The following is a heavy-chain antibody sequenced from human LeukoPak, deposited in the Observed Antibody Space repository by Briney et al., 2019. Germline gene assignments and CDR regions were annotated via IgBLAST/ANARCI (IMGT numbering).Heavy chain of an antibody. CDR2: IYYSGST. J-gene: IGHJ3*02. CDR1: GGSIGSYY. Sequence: PSETLSLTCTVSGGSIGSYYWSWIRQPPGKGLEWIGYIYYSGSTNYNPSLKSRVTISVDTSKNQFSLKLSSVTAADTAVYYCARERYCSSTSCSFLAFDIWGQGTMVTVSS. D-gene: IGHD2-2*01. V-gene: IGHV4-59*01. CDR3: ARERYCSSTSCSFLAFDI.